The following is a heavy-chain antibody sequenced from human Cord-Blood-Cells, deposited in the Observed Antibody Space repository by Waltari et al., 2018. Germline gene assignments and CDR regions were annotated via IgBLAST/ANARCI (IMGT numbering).Heavy chain of an antibody. CDR1: GFTFSSYS. D-gene: IGHD3-9*01. CDR3: ARVLTLSSAYYFDY. Sequence: EVQLVESGGGLVQPGGSLRLSCAASGFTFSSYSMNWVRQAPGKGLEWVSYISSSSSTIYYADSVKGRFTISRDNAKNSLYLQMNSLRDDDTAVYYCARVLTLSSAYYFDYWGQGTLVTVSS. CDR2: ISSSSSTI. V-gene: IGHV3-48*02. J-gene: IGHJ4*02.